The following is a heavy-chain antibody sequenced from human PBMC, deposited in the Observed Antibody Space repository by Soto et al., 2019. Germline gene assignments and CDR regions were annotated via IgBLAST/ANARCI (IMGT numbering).Heavy chain of an antibody. V-gene: IGHV4-4*02. D-gene: IGHD3-10*01. Sequence: PSETLSLTCAVSGGSISSNNWWSWVRQSPGKGLEWIGEISHSGSTNYNPSLKSRVTISVDKSKNQFSLKLSSVTAADTAVYYCARDETYGSVPRVYGMDVWGQGTTVT. CDR2: ISHSGST. CDR3: ARDETYGSVPRVYGMDV. J-gene: IGHJ6*02. CDR1: GGSISSNNW.